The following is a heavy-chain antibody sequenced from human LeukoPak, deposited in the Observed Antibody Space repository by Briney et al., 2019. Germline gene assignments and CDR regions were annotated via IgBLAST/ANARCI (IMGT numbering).Heavy chain of an antibody. D-gene: IGHD3-22*01. CDR1: GFTFDDYA. J-gene: IGHJ4*02. CDR3: AKDKDYYDSSGYYDY. CDR2: ISWNSGSI. Sequence: GRSLRLSCAASGFTFDDYAMHWVRQAPGKGLEWVSGISWNSGSIGYADPVKGRFTISRDNAKNSLYLQMNSLRAEDTALYYCAKDKDYYDSSGYYDYWGQGTLVTVSS. V-gene: IGHV3-9*01.